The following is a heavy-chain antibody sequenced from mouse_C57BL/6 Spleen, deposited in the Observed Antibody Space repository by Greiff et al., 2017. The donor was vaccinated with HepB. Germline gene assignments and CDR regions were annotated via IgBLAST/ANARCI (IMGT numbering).Heavy chain of an antibody. CDR1: GYTFTSYW. CDR3: ARFWFAY. V-gene: IGHV1-72*01. CDR2: IDPNSGGT. J-gene: IGHJ3*01. Sequence: VQLQQSGAELVKPGASVKLSCKASGYTFTSYWMHWVKQRPGRGLEWIGRIDPNSGGTKYNEKFKSKATLTVDKPSSTAYMKLSSLTSEDSAVYYYARFWFAYWGQGTLVTVSA.